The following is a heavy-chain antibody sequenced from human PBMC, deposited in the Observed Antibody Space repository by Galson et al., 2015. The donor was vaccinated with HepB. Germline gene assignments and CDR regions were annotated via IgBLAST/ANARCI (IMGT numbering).Heavy chain of an antibody. CDR1: EFTFSSYA. CDR3: VKGPLRRWFDP. Sequence: SLRLSCAASEFTFSSYAMHWVRQAPGKGLEYVSAISSNGGSTYYADSVKGRFTISRDNSKNTLYLQMSSLRAEDTAVYYCVKGPLRRWFDPWGQGTLVTVSS. J-gene: IGHJ5*02. CDR2: ISSNGGST. V-gene: IGHV3-64D*06.